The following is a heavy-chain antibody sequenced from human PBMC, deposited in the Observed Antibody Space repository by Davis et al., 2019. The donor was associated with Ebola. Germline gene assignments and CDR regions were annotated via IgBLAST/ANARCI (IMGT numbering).Heavy chain of an antibody. V-gene: IGHV1-69*13. CDR3: ARDSSGWYNTNWFDP. CDR2: IIPIFGIA. CDR1: GGTFSSYA. J-gene: IGHJ5*02. D-gene: IGHD6-19*01. Sequence: AASVKVSCKASGGTFSSYAISWVRQAPGQGLEWMGGIIPIFGIANYAQKFQGRVTITADESTSTAYMELSSLRSEDTAVYYCARDSSGWYNTNWFDPWGQGTLVTVSS.